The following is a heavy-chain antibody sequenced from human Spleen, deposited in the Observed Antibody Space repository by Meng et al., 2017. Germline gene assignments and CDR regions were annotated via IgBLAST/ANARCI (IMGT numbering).Heavy chain of an antibody. Sequence: QGQMVQSGAEVKKPGSSVKVSCKASGGTFSSYVISWVRKAPGQGLEWVGTINPDGVSTNYALNLQGRVSMTRNTSTSTVYMELSSLRSEDTAVYYCAREKSPGHFDYWGQGTLVTVSS. CDR2: INPDGVST. CDR1: GGTFSSYV. V-gene: IGHV1-46*01. J-gene: IGHJ4*02. CDR3: AREKSPGHFDY.